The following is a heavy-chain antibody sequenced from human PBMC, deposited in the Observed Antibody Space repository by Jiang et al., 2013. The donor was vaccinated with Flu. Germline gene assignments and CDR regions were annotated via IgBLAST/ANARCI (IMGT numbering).Heavy chain of an antibody. CDR3: TRGYDFWSGYIPYFDY. J-gene: IGHJ4*02. CDR2: IYWDDDK. Sequence: KPTQTLTLTRTFSGFSLSTSGVGVGWIRQPPGKALEWLALIYWDDDKRYSPSLKSRLTITKDTSKNQVVLTMTNMDPVDTATYYCTRGYDFWSGYIPYFDYWGQGTL. V-gene: IGHV2-5*02. CDR1: GFSLSTSGVG. D-gene: IGHD3-3*01.